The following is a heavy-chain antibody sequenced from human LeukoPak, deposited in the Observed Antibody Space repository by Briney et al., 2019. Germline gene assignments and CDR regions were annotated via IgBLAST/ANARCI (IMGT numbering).Heavy chain of an antibody. CDR1: GYTFTSYG. CDR3: ASSYYDSSGPDY. V-gene: IGHV1-18*01. J-gene: IGHJ4*02. Sequence: ASVKVSCKASGYTFTSYGISWVRQAPGQGLEWMGWISAYNGNTNYAQKLQGRVTMTTDTSTSTVYMELRSLRSDDTAVYYCASSYYDSSGPDYWGQGTLVTVSS. D-gene: IGHD3-22*01. CDR2: ISAYNGNT.